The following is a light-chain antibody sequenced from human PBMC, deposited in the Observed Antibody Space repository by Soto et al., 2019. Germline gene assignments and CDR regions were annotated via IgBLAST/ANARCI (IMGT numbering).Light chain of an antibody. J-gene: IGLJ1*01. CDR1: SGDIGGYNY. CDR2: EVT. CDR3: SSYAGTNTRYV. Sequence: QSALTQPPSASGSPGQSVTISCTGTSGDIGGYNYVSWFQHHPGKAPKLMIYEVTERPSGVPDRFFGSKSGNTASLTVSGLQAEDEADYCCSSYAGTNTRYVFGTGTKLTVL. V-gene: IGLV2-8*01.